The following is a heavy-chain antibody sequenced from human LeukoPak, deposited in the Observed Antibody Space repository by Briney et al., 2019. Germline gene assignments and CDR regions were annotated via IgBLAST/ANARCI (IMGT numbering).Heavy chain of an antibody. CDR2: INSDGSIT. CDR3: ARHQYSSTWYLS. D-gene: IGHD6-13*01. J-gene: IGHJ4*02. CDR1: GFTFSSYW. V-gene: IGHV3-74*01. Sequence: GGSLRLSCAASGFTFSSYWMHWVRQAPGKGLVWVSRINSDGSITNFADSVKGQFTVSRDNAKNTLYLQMNSLRAEDTAVYYCARHQYSSTWYLSWGQGTLVTVSS.